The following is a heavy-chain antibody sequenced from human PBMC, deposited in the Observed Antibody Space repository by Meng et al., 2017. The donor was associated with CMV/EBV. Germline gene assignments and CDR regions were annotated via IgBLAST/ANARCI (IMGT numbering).Heavy chain of an antibody. CDR3: ARDRDMYSSSWYPFDY. CDR2: IYYSGST. CDR1: GGSISSSSYY. V-gene: IGHV4-39*07. D-gene: IGHD6-13*01. J-gene: IGHJ4*02. Sequence: SQTLSLTCTVSGGSISSSSYYWGWIRQPPGKGLEWIGSIYYSGSTYYNPSLKSRVTISVDTSKNQFSLKLSSVTAADTAVYYCARDRDMYSSSWYPFDYWGQGTLVTVYS.